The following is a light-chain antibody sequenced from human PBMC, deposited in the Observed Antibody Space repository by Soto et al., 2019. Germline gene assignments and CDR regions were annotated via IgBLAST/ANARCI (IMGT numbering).Light chain of an antibody. CDR2: EVS. V-gene: IGLV2-14*01. CDR3: TSYTSISLYV. CDR1: SSDVGGYNY. Sequence: QSALTQPASVSGSPGQLITISCTGTSSDVGGYNYVSWYQQHPGKAPKLMIYEVSNRPSGISNRFSGSKSGNTASLTISGLQAVDEADYYCTSYTSISLYVFGTGTKVTVL. J-gene: IGLJ1*01.